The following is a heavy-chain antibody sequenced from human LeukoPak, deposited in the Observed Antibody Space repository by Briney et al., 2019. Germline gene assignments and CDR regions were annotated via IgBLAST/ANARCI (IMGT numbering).Heavy chain of an antibody. CDR3: ARGLDYDFWSGYYGGDY. Sequence: PGGSLRLSCTASGFTFSSYSMNWVRQAPGKGLEWVSSISSSSSYIYYADSVKGRFTISRDNAKNSLYLQMNSLRAEDTAVYYCARGLDYDFWSGYYGGDYWGQGTLVTVSS. CDR1: GFTFSSYS. J-gene: IGHJ4*02. CDR2: ISSSSSYI. D-gene: IGHD3-3*01. V-gene: IGHV3-21*01.